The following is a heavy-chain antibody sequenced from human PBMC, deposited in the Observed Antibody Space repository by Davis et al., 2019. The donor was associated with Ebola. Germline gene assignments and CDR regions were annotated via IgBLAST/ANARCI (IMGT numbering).Heavy chain of an antibody. D-gene: IGHD3-3*01. Sequence: SGPTLVKPTQTLTLTCTFSGFSLSTAGVGVGWIRQPPGKALEWLAIIYWDDDKRYSPSLKSRLTITKDTSKNQVVLTMTNMDPVDTATYYCALQFGVVNGMDVWGQGTTVTVSS. V-gene: IGHV2-5*02. CDR2: IYWDDDK. J-gene: IGHJ6*02. CDR3: ALQFGVVNGMDV. CDR1: GFSLSTAGVG.